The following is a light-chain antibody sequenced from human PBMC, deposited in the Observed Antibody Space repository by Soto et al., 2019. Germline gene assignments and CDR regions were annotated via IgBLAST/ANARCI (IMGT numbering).Light chain of an antibody. CDR3: QQYYRTQT. CDR1: QSVTNQ. Sequence: DIVMTQSPDSLAVSLGERATINCKSSQSVTNQLAWYQQKPGQPPKLLIYWASTRESGVPDRFSGSGSGTDFTFTISSLQAEDVAVYFCQQYYRTQTFGQGTKVDIK. J-gene: IGKJ1*01. V-gene: IGKV4-1*01. CDR2: WAS.